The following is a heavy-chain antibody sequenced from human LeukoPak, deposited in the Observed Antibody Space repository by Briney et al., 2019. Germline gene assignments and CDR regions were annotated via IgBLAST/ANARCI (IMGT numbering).Heavy chain of an antibody. V-gene: IGHV3-23*01. CDR3: AKTHFTVGATIGYYFDY. CDR1: GFIFSNYA. Sequence: PGGSLRLSCATSGFIFSNYAVNWVRQAPGKGLEWVSIISGSGDTTYYADSVKGRFTISRDNSKNTLYLQMNSLRAEDTAVYYCAKTHFTVGATIGYYFDYWGQGTLVTVSS. CDR2: ISGSGDTT. J-gene: IGHJ4*02. D-gene: IGHD1-26*01.